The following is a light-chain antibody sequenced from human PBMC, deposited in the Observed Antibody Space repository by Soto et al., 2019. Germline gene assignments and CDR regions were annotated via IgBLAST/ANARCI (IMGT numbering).Light chain of an antibody. CDR3: HHDCSSPRT. J-gene: IGKJ1*01. Sequence: EIVLTQSPGTLSLSPGERATLSLRARQSVSSSYLAWYQQKPGQAPRLLIYGASSRATGIPDRFHGSGSGPDLTLSISRREPDYVAVYYRHHDCSSPRTFGPGTKVQIK. CDR2: GAS. CDR1: QSVSSSY. V-gene: IGKV3-20*01.